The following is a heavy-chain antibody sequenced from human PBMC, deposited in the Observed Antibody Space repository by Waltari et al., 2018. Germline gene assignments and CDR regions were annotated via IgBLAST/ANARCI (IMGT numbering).Heavy chain of an antibody. CDR1: GFTFRSYW. Sequence: EVQLVESGGGLVQPGGSLRLSCAASGFTFRSYWMHWVRQAPGKGLVCGSRIKSDGSSTSYADSVKGRFTISRDNAKNTLYLQMNSLRAEDTAVYYCRYYDSSGYYFTDYWGQGTLVTVSS. D-gene: IGHD3-22*01. V-gene: IGHV3-74*01. CDR2: IKSDGSST. CDR3: RYYDSSGYYFTDY. J-gene: IGHJ4*02.